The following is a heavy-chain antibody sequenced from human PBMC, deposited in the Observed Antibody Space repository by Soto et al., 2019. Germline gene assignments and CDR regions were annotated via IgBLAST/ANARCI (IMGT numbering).Heavy chain of an antibody. Sequence: GGSLRLSCAASGSTFSSYAMHWVRQAPGKGLEWVAVISYDGSNKYYADSVKGRFTISRDNSKNTLYLQMNSLRAEDTAVYYCARDGGIAAAGDYYGMDVWGQGTTVTVSS. D-gene: IGHD6-13*01. CDR3: ARDGGIAAAGDYYGMDV. V-gene: IGHV3-30-3*01. J-gene: IGHJ6*02. CDR1: GSTFSSYA. CDR2: ISYDGSNK.